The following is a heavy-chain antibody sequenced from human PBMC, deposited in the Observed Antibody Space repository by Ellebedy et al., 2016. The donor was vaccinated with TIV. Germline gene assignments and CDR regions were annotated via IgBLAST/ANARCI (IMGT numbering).Heavy chain of an antibody. CDR1: GLTVSSNF. CDR3: ASPSGRGFWTGYLDY. V-gene: IGHV3-53*01. D-gene: IGHD3/OR15-3a*01. Sequence: GGSLRLSCTASGLTVSSNFMTWVRQAPGKGLEWVSFINGVGRTDYADSVKGRFIISRANSKNTLYLQMNSLRPEDTAVYYCASPSGRGFWTGYLDYWGQGTLVIVSS. J-gene: IGHJ4*02. CDR2: INGVGRT.